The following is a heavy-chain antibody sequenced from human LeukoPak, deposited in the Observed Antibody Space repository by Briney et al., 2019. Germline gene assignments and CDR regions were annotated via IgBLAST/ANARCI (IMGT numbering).Heavy chain of an antibody. CDR3: ARGQWELLRRYYYYYMDV. J-gene: IGHJ6*03. D-gene: IGHD1-26*01. V-gene: IGHV1-2*02. CDR1: GYTFTGYY. Sequence: ASVKVSCKASGYTFTGYYMHWVRQAPGQGLEWMGWINPNSGGTNYAQKFQGRVTMTRDTSISTAYMELSSLRSEDTAVYYCARGQWELLRRYYYYYMDVWGKGTTVTISS. CDR2: INPNSGGT.